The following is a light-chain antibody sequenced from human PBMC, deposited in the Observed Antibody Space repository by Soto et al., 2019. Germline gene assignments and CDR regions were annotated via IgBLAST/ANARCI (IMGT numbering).Light chain of an antibody. CDR1: QSIRNF. CDR3: QQTFSSPGT. V-gene: IGKV1-39*01. J-gene: IGKJ3*01. Sequence: DIQMTQSPSSLSAYVGDRVKITCRASQSIRNFVNWYQQTPGKAPKLLIYASFYLQNGVPSRFSGSGSGTDFSLTISSLQPEDFATYYCQQTFSSPGTFGPGTKVDAK. CDR2: ASF.